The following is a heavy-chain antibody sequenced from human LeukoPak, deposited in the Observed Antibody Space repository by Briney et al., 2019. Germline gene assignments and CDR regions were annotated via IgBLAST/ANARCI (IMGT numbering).Heavy chain of an antibody. CDR1: GGSISSSSYY. V-gene: IGHV4-39*07. CDR3: ASRGY. J-gene: IGHJ4*02. Sequence: PSETLSLTCTVSGGSISSSSYYWSWIRQPPGKGLEWIGEINHSGSTNYNPSLKSRVTISVDTSKNQFSLKLSSVTAADTAVYYCASRGYWGQGTLVTVSS. CDR2: INHSGST. D-gene: IGHD3-10*01.